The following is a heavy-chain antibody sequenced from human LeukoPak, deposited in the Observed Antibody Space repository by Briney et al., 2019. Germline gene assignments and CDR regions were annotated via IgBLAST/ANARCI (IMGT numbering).Heavy chain of an antibody. CDR3: AKDGGCNWSDNAFDI. D-gene: IGHD1-1*01. V-gene: IGHV3-30*02. Sequence: GGSLRLSCAASGFTFSSYGMHWVRQAPGKGLEWVAFMRYDGSNKYYADSVKGRFTISRDNPKNTLYLQMNGLRTEDTAVYYCAKDGGCNWSDNAFDIWGQGTMVTVSS. CDR2: MRYDGSNK. J-gene: IGHJ3*02. CDR1: GFTFSSYG.